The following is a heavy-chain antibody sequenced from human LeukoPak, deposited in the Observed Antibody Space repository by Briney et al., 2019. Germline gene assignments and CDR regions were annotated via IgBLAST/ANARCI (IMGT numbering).Heavy chain of an antibody. J-gene: IGHJ4*02. CDR2: ISSGGTTI. Sequence: GGSLRLSCAASGFSFNTYEMNWVRQAPGKGLEWVSYISSGGTTIYYADSVKGRFTISRDNAKNSLYLQMNSLRAEDTAVYYCAARVGVYGSGNYYNVDYWGQGTLVTVSS. CDR1: GFSFNTYE. CDR3: AARVGVYGSGNYYNVDY. D-gene: IGHD3-10*01. V-gene: IGHV3-48*03.